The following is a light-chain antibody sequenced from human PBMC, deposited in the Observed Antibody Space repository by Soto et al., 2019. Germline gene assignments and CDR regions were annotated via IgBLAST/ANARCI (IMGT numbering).Light chain of an antibody. CDR3: SSYTSSSTYV. CDR2: DVS. J-gene: IGLJ1*01. CDR1: RTDVDGYDY. V-gene: IGLV2-14*01. Sequence: QSALTQPASVSGSPGQSIAISCTGVRTDVDGYDYVSWYQQHPGQAPQLMIYDVSNRPSGVSNRFSGSKSGNTASLTISGLQAEDEADYYCSSYTSSSTYVFGTGTKVTVL.